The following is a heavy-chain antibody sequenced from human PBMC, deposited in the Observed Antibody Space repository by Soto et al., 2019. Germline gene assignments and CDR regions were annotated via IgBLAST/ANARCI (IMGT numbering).Heavy chain of an antibody. J-gene: IGHJ4*02. Sequence: QVQLVQSGAEVKKPGSSVKVSCKASGGTFSSYAISWVRQAPGQGLEWMGGIIPIFGTANYAQKFQGRVTSAAEESTSTADMELSSLRSEDTGVYYCASGGVSYSSGWGPFAYWGQGTLVTVSS. D-gene: IGHD6-19*01. CDR1: GGTFSSYA. CDR3: ASGGVSYSSGWGPFAY. CDR2: IIPIFGTA. V-gene: IGHV1-69*12.